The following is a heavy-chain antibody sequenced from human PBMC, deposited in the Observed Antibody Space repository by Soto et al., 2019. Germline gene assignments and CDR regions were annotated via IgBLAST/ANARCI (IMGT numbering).Heavy chain of an antibody. CDR3: AKDKVGAPQFYGMDI. D-gene: IGHD1-26*01. CDR2: ISWNSGRI. J-gene: IGHJ6*02. Sequence: GGSLRLSCAACGFTLEDFAMHWVRQVPGKGLEWVSGISWNSGRISYADSVKGRFTISRDNAKNSLYLQMNGLRSEDTAFYYCAKDKVGAPQFYGMDIWGHGTTVTVSS. V-gene: IGHV3-9*01. CDR1: GFTLEDFA.